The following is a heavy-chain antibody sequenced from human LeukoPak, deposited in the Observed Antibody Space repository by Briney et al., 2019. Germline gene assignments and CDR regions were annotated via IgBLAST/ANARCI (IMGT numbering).Heavy chain of an antibody. D-gene: IGHD6-19*01. CDR2: INPSGGST. Sequence: ASVKVSCTASGYTFTAYYIHWVRQAPGQGLEWMGIINPSGGSTTYAQNFQGRVTMTRDTSTSAVYMELSSLRSEDTAVYYCARGGSLAVAPHLYYFDYWGQGTLVTASS. V-gene: IGHV1-46*01. CDR1: GYTFTAYY. CDR3: ARGGSLAVAPHLYYFDY. J-gene: IGHJ4*02.